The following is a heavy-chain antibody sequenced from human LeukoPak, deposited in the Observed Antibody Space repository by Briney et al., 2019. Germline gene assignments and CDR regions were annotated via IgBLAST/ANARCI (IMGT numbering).Heavy chain of an antibody. Sequence: GGSLRLSCAASGFTFSSYGMHWVRQAPGKGLEWVSVSYTGGNTHYADSVKGRFTLSRDNSKNTVYLQMDSLRVEDTAMYYCASISDLLYYFDSWGQGTLVTVSS. CDR3: ASISDLLYYFDS. CDR2: SYTGGNT. J-gene: IGHJ4*02. V-gene: IGHV3-66*01. CDR1: GFTFSSYG.